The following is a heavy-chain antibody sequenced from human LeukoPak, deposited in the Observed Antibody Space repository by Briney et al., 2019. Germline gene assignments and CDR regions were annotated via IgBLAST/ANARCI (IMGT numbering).Heavy chain of an antibody. CDR3: ARYRYCSSANCYGDY. CDR1: AFTFSTYY. V-gene: IGHV3-7*03. J-gene: IGHJ4*02. D-gene: IGHD2-2*01. CDR2: IKPDGSEG. Sequence: PGGSLRLSCAASAFTFSTYYMSWVRQAPGKGLEWVANIKPDGSEGYYVDSVKGRFTISRDNAKNSLYLQMNSLRAEDTAVYYCARYRYCSSANCYGDYWGQGTLVTVSS.